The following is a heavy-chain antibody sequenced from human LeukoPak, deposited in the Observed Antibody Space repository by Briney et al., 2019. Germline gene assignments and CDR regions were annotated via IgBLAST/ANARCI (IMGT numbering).Heavy chain of an antibody. J-gene: IGHJ4*02. CDR2: IIPILGIA. V-gene: IGHV1-69*04. CDR3: ARDRGPDIVVVPAY. Sequence: SVKVSCKASGGTFSSYAISWVRQAPGQGLEWMGRIIPILGIANYAQKFQGRVTITADKSTSTAYMELRSLRSDDTAVYYCARDRGPDIVVVPAYWGQGTLVTVSS. CDR1: GGTFSSYA. D-gene: IGHD2-2*01.